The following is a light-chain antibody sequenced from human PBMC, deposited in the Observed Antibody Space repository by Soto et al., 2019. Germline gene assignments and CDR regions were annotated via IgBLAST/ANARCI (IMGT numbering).Light chain of an antibody. Sequence: DIQMTQSPPSLSASVGDRVTITCQASQDISNYLNWYQQKLGKAPKLLIYDASNLETGVPSRFSGSGSGTHFTFTNTSLQPEDSATYYCQHFDNLPLSFGPGTKVHIK. CDR1: QDISNY. J-gene: IGKJ3*01. V-gene: IGKV1-33*01. CDR3: QHFDNLPLS. CDR2: DAS.